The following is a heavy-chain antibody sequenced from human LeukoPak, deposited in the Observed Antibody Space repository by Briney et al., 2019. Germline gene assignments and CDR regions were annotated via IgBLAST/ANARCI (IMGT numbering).Heavy chain of an antibody. CDR3: AKDLTKFTMVRGGFYMDV. D-gene: IGHD3-10*01. CDR2: ISGSGGST. J-gene: IGHJ6*03. V-gene: IGHV3-23*01. CDR1: GFTFSSYA. Sequence: GGSLRLSCAASGFTFSSYAMSWVRQAPGKGLEWVSAISGSGGSTYYADSVKGRFTISRDNSKSTLYLQMNSLRAEDTAVYYCAKDLTKFTMVRGGFYMDVWGKGTTVTVSS.